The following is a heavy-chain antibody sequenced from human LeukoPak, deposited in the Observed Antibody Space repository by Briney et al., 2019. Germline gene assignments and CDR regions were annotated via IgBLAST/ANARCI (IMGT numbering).Heavy chain of an antibody. CDR1: GYTFTSYD. V-gene: IGHV1-8*01. CDR3: ARDIVVVPAAKGPFDY. CDR2: MNPSSGNT. D-gene: IGHD2-2*01. J-gene: IGHJ4*02. Sequence: ASVKVSCKASGYTFTSYDINWVRQATGQGLEWMGWMNPSSGNTGYAQKFQGRVTMTRNTSISTAYMELSSLRSEDTAVYYCARDIVVVPAAKGPFDYWGQGTLVTVSS.